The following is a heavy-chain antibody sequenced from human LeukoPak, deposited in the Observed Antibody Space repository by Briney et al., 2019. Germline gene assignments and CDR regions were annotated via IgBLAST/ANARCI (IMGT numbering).Heavy chain of an antibody. CDR1: GGSISSGGYY. V-gene: IGHV4-31*03. J-gene: IGHJ4*02. D-gene: IGHD4-17*01. Sequence: PSETLSLTCTVSGGSISSGGYYWSWIRQHPGKGLEWIGYIYYSGSTYYNPSLKSRVTISVDTSKNRFSLKLSSVTAADTAVYYCARAYYGDHALDYWGQGTLVTVSS. CDR2: IYYSGST. CDR3: ARAYYGDHALDY.